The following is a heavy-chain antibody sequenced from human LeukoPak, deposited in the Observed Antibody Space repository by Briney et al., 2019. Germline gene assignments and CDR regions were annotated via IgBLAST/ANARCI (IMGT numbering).Heavy chain of an antibody. CDR1: GYTFTSYG. J-gene: IGHJ4*02. Sequence: GASVKVSCKASGYTFTSYGISWVRQAPGQGLEWRGWISAYNGNTNYAQKLQGRVTMTTDTTTSTAYMELRSVRSDDTAVYYCAGLRWSYLEESFDYWGQGTLVTVSS. D-gene: IGHD1-26*01. CDR2: ISAYNGNT. CDR3: AGLRWSYLEESFDY. V-gene: IGHV1-18*01.